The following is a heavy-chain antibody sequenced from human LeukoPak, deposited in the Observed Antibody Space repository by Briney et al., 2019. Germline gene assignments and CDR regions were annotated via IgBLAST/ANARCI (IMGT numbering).Heavy chain of an antibody. CDR1: GFTFSSYG. CDR2: IWYDGSNK. V-gene: IGHV3-33*06. D-gene: IGHD3-22*01. CDR3: AKGSYYDSSGYYYYFDY. J-gene: IGHJ4*02. Sequence: PGGSLRLSCAASGFTFSSYGMHWVRQAPGKGLEWVAVIWYDGSNKYYADSVKGRFTISRDNSKNTLYLQMNSLRAEDTAVYYCAKGSYYDSSGYYYYFDYWGQGTLVTASS.